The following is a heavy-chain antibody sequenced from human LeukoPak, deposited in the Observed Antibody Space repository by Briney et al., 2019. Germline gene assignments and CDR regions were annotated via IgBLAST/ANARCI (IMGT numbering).Heavy chain of an antibody. D-gene: IGHD6-19*01. CDR1: GYTLTELS. J-gene: IGHJ4*02. Sequence: ASVKVSCKVSGYTLTELSMHWVRQAPGKGLEWMGGFDPEDGETIYAQKFQGRVTMTEDTSTDTAYIELSSLRSEDTAVYYCATARSSGWYERGPDDYWGQGTLVTVSS. V-gene: IGHV1-24*01. CDR2: FDPEDGET. CDR3: ATARSSGWYERGPDDY.